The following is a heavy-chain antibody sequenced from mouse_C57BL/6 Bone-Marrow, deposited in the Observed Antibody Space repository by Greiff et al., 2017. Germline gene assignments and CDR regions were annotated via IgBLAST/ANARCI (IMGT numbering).Heavy chain of an antibody. CDR1: GYTFTSYW. CDR3: AREDGYYVAWFAY. Sequence: VQLQQPGAELVKPGASVKLSCKASGYTFTSYWMQWVKQRPGQGLEWIGEIDPSDSYTNYNQKFKGKATLTVDTSSSTAYMQLSSLTSEDSAVYYCAREDGYYVAWFAYWGQGTLVTVSA. D-gene: IGHD2-3*01. V-gene: IGHV1-50*01. CDR2: IDPSDSYT. J-gene: IGHJ3*01.